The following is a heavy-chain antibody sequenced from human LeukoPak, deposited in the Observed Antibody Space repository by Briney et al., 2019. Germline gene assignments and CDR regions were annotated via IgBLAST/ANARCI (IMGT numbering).Heavy chain of an antibody. Sequence: GGSLRLSCAASGFIFTSYGMHWVRQAPGRGLEWVAFIRYDGSIKFYADSVKGRFTISSDNSMNTLYLQMNSLRVEDTAVYYCARGGTAAAKYFKHWGQGTLVTVSS. CDR3: ARGGTAAAKYFKH. V-gene: IGHV3-30*02. J-gene: IGHJ1*01. CDR2: IRYDGSIK. D-gene: IGHD6-13*01. CDR1: GFIFTSYG.